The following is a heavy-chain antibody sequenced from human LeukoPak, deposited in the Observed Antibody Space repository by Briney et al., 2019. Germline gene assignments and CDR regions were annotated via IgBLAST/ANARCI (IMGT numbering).Heavy chain of an antibody. Sequence: SSETLSLTCTVSGGSISSYYWGWIRQPPGKGLEWIGSIYYSGSTYYNPSLKSRVTISVDTSKNQFSLKLSSVTAADTAVYYCARAFFVVVPAALISFDYWGQGTLVTVSS. J-gene: IGHJ4*02. V-gene: IGHV4-39*07. CDR3: ARAFFVVVPAALISFDY. CDR2: IYYSGST. D-gene: IGHD2-2*01. CDR1: GGSISSYY.